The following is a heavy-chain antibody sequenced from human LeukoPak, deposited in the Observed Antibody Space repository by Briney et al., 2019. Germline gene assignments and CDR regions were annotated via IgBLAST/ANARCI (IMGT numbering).Heavy chain of an antibody. J-gene: IGHJ6*03. CDR2: IYYSGST. Sequence: SQTLSLTCTVSGGSISSGDYYWSWIRQPPGKGLEWIGYIYYSGSTYYNPSLKSRVTISVDTSKNQLSLKLSSVTAADTAVYYCARDSCSSTSCYPMDVWGKGTTVTVSS. CDR3: ARDSCSSTSCYPMDV. V-gene: IGHV4-30-4*08. D-gene: IGHD2-2*01. CDR1: GGSISSGDYY.